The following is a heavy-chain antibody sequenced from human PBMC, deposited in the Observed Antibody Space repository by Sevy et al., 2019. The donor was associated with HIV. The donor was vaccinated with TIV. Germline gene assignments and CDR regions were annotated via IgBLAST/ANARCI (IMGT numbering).Heavy chain of an antibody. J-gene: IGHJ4*02. CDR2: INPNSGDT. D-gene: IGHD6-19*01. Sequence: ASVKVSCKASGYTLTGYYMHWVRQAPGQGLEWMGWINPNSGDTNNAQKFQGRVTMNRDTSITSAYMELSRLTSDDTAVYYCASVGYSSDWYGGSFGYWGQGTLVTVSS. V-gene: IGHV1-2*02. CDR1: GYTLTGYY. CDR3: ASVGYSSDWYGGSFGY.